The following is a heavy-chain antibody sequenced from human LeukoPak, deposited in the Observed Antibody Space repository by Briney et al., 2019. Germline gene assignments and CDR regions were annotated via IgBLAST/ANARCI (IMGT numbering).Heavy chain of an antibody. J-gene: IGHJ5*02. V-gene: IGHV4-61*01. CDR1: GAPVSSASY. D-gene: IGHD1-26*01. CDR3: ARSRAFNSGAFDP. CDR2: IYNGVNT. Sequence: SETLSLTCTVPGAPVSSASYWSWIRQPPGKGVEWIAHIYNGVNTNYNPSLKSRVTISVDTSKNQFSLRLNSVTAADTAVYYCARSRAFNSGAFDPWGQGSLVTVSS.